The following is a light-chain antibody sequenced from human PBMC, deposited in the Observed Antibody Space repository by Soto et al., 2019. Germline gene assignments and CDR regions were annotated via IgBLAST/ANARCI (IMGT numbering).Light chain of an antibody. J-gene: IGLJ1*01. Sequence: QSALTQPASVSGSPGQSITFSCTGTSSDVGSSNLVSWYQQHPGKAPKLLIYEVSKRPSGVSNRFSGSKSGNTASLTISGLQPEDEADYYCCSYAGSSTHVFGTGTKVTVL. V-gene: IGLV2-23*02. CDR2: EVS. CDR1: SSDVGSSNL. CDR3: CSYAGSSTHV.